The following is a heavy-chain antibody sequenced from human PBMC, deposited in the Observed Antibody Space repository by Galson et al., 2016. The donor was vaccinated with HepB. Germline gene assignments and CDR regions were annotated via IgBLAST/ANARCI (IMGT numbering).Heavy chain of an antibody. Sequence: SLRLSCAASGFTFSNAWMTWVRQAPGKGLEWVGRVKSETDGGTAVYAAPVKGRFTISRDGSKNTLHLQMDSLITEDTAVYYCATLSKWAIDFRGQGTLVTVSS. CDR3: ATLSKWAIDF. CDR1: GFTFSNAW. V-gene: IGHV3-15*01. D-gene: IGHD5/OR15-5a*01. J-gene: IGHJ4*02. CDR2: VKSETDGGTA.